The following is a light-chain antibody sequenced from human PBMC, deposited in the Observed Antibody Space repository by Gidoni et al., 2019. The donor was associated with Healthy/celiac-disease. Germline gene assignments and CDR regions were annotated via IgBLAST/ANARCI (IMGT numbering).Light chain of an antibody. CDR1: QSISSW. CDR2: KAS. CDR3: QHSWA. J-gene: IGKJ1*01. V-gene: IGKV1-5*03. Sequence: DIQMTQSPSTLSASVGDRVTITCRASQSISSWLAWYQQKPGKAPKLLICKASSLESGVPSRFSGSGSGTEFTLTISSLQPDDFATYYCQHSWAFGQXTKVEIK.